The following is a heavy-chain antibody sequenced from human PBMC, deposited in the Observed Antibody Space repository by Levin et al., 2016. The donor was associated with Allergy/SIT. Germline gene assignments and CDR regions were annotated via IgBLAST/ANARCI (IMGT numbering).Heavy chain of an antibody. V-gene: IGHV3-30*18. Sequence: VRQAPGKGLEWVAVISYDGSNKYYADSVKGRFTISRDNSKNTLYLQMNSLRAEDTAVYYCAKGAAGTTSFHFDYWGQGTLVTVSS. CDR3: AKGAAGTTSFHFDY. J-gene: IGHJ4*02. D-gene: IGHD1-7*01. CDR2: ISYDGSNK.